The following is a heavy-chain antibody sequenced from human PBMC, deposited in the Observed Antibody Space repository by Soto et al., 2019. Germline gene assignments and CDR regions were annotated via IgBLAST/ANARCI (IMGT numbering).Heavy chain of an antibody. Sequence: QVQLVQSGAEVKKPGASVKVSCKASGYTFTDYYIHWVRQAPGQGLEWMAWINPKSGGTKYAQRFQGRVTMTRVTSISTAYMELSSLRSDDTALYYCAKDPTVVVVPAATGGMDVWCQGTTVTVSS. CDR3: AKDPTVVVVPAATGGMDV. V-gene: IGHV1-2*02. CDR1: GYTFTDYY. CDR2: INPKSGGT. D-gene: IGHD2-2*01. J-gene: IGHJ6*02.